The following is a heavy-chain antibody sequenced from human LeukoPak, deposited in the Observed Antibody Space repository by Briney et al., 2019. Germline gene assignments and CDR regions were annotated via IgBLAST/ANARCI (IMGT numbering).Heavy chain of an antibody. J-gene: IGHJ4*02. V-gene: IGHV5-51*01. CDR3: ARQWGGYGSGSYYAY. D-gene: IGHD3-10*01. Sequence: GESLKISCKGSGYSFTNYWIAWVRQMPGKGLEWMGIIYPADSDARYSPSFQGQVTISADKSITTAYLQWSSLKASDTAVYYCARQWGGYGSGSYYAYWGQGTLVTVSS. CDR2: IYPADSDA. CDR1: GYSFTNYW.